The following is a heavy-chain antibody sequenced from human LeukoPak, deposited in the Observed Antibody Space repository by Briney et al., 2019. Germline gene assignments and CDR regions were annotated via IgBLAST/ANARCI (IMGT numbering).Heavy chain of an antibody. Sequence: ASVKVSCRASGYIFTDYAILWVRQAPGQRLEWLGWINAGNGNTKYSQNFQGRVTLTRDTSATTASMEMNSLRSEDTALYYCARGRWSATTASYYLDFWSLGTLVTVSS. D-gene: IGHD2-21*02. CDR3: ARGRWSATTASYYLDF. V-gene: IGHV1-3*01. J-gene: IGHJ4*02. CDR1: GYIFTDYA. CDR2: INAGNGNT.